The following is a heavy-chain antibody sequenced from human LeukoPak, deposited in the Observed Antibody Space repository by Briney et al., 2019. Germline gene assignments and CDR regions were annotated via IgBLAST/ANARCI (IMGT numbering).Heavy chain of an antibody. J-gene: IGHJ5*02. CDR3: ARLLRYDFWHAYSLGWFDP. D-gene: IGHD3-3*01. Sequence: GGSLRLSCAASGFTFSDYYMSWIRQAPGKGLEWVSYITGHSIYTNYADSVKGRFTISRDNAKNSLYLQMNSLRAEDTAVYYCARLLRYDFWHAYSLGWFDPWGQGTLVTVS. CDR1: GFTFSDYY. CDR2: ITGHSIYT. V-gene: IGHV3-11*06.